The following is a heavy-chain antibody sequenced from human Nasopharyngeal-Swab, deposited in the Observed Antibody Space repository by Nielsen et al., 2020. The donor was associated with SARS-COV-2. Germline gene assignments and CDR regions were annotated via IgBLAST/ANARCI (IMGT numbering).Heavy chain of an antibody. V-gene: IGHV3-74*01. CDR2: VNEDGSRT. Sequence: GGSLRLSCVASGVIFSNYWMHWVRQAPGKGLVWVSRVNEDGSRTDYAASVKGRFTVSRDNAKNTLYLQMNSLRADDTAVYYCTRDGGFREGDYWGQGTLVTVSS. CDR1: GVIFSNYW. D-gene: IGHD3-10*01. CDR3: TRDGGFREGDY. J-gene: IGHJ4*02.